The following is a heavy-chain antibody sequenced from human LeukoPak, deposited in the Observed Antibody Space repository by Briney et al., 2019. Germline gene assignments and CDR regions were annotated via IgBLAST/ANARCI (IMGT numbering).Heavy chain of an antibody. D-gene: IGHD1-26*01. J-gene: IGHJ4*02. Sequence: GASVKVSCKASGYTFIGYSMHWVRQAPGQGLEWMGWINPNSGGTNYAQKFQGRVSMTRDTSISTAYMELSSLTSDDTAVYYCARGRESYSPDYWDQGTLVTVSS. V-gene: IGHV1-2*02. CDR3: ARGRESYSPDY. CDR1: GYTFIGYS. CDR2: INPNSGGT.